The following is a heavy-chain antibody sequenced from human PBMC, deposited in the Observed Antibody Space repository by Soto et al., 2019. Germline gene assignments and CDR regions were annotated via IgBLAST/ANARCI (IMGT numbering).Heavy chain of an antibody. CDR2: MIPIFGTA. J-gene: IGHJ3*02. CDR3: ARRAAYGGPTDAFDI. V-gene: IGHV1-69*01. D-gene: IGHD4-17*01. Sequence: QVQLVQSGAEVKKPGSSVKVSCKASGGTFSSYAISWVRLAPGQRLEWMGGMIPIFGTAHYAQKFQGRVTITADESKSTAYMELSSLRSEDTAVYYCARRAAYGGPTDAFDIWCQGTMVTVSS. CDR1: GGTFSSYA.